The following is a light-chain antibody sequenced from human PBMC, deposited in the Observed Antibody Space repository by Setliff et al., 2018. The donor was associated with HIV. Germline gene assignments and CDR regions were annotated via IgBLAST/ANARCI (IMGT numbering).Light chain of an antibody. CDR1: SSSIGSRYG. Sequence: QSALTQPPSVSGAPGQRVTISCTGSSSSIGSRYGVHWYQQLPGTAPKLLIFDNHYRPSGVPDRFSGSKSGTSASLAITGLQAEDEADYYCQSYDSSRLTWVFGGGTKVTV. CDR2: DNH. CDR3: QSYDSSRLTWV. J-gene: IGLJ3*02. V-gene: IGLV1-40*01.